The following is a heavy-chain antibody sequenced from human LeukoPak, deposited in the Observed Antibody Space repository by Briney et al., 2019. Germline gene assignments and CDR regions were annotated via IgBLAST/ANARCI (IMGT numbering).Heavy chain of an antibody. Sequence: GASVKVSCKASGGTFSSYAISWVRQAPGRGLEWMGGIIPIFGTANYAQKFQGRVTITADESTSTAYMELSSLRSEDTAVYYCARRTRGSYSPFDYWGQGTLVTVSS. D-gene: IGHD1-26*01. CDR2: IIPIFGTA. V-gene: IGHV1-69*13. CDR1: GGTFSSYA. CDR3: ARRTRGSYSPFDY. J-gene: IGHJ4*02.